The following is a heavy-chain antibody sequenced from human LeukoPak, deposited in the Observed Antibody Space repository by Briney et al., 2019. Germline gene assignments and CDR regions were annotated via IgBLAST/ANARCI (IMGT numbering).Heavy chain of an antibody. CDR1: GFTFSSYD. J-gene: IGHJ4*02. Sequence: GGSLRLSSAASGFTFSSYDMHWVRQAPGKGLEWVAVMYYDGVSKYYADSVKGRFTISRDNSHNTLYLQMNSLRVEDTAVYYCARDYYCSGGSCLYFDHWGQGTLVTVSS. CDR2: MYYDGVSK. CDR3: ARDYYCSGGSCLYFDH. D-gene: IGHD2-15*01. V-gene: IGHV3-33*01.